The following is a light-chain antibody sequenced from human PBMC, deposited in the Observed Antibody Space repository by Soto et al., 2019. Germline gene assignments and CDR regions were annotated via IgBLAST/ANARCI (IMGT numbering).Light chain of an antibody. J-gene: IGKJ5*01. CDR1: QGISTY. V-gene: IGKV1-39*01. CDR3: QQAKSFPIT. CDR2: SAS. Sequence: DIQMTQSPSTLSASVVERVTITCRASQGISTYLNWYQQKPGKAPKLLIYSASTLVRGVPSRFSGSGSGTEFTLTISGLQPEDSLTYYCQQAKSFPITFGQGTRLEIK.